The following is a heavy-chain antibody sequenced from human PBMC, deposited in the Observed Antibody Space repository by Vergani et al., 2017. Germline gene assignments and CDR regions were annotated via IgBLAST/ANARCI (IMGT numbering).Heavy chain of an antibody. Sequence: EVQLVQSGAEVKKPGESLRISCKGSGYSFTSYWISWVRQMPGQGLEWMGRIDPSDSYTNYSPSFQGHVTISADKSISTAYLQWSSLKASDTAMYYCARGGLRHYYYYGMDVWGQGTTVTVSS. J-gene: IGHJ6*02. V-gene: IGHV5-10-1*03. CDR2: IDPSDSYT. CDR1: GYSFTSYW. D-gene: IGHD3-16*01. CDR3: ARGGLRHYYYYGMDV.